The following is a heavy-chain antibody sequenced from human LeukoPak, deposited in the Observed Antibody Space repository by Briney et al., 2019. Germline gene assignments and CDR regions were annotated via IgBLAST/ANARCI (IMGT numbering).Heavy chain of an antibody. CDR1: GGSFSGYY. Sequence: PSETLSLTCAVYGGSFSGYYWSWIRQPPGKGLEWIGEINHSGSTNYNPSLKSRVTISVDTSKNQFSLKLSSVTAADTAVYYCARGDSSSWRTIDYWGQGTLVTVSS. CDR2: INHSGST. D-gene: IGHD6-13*01. J-gene: IGHJ4*02. CDR3: ARGDSSSWRTIDY. V-gene: IGHV4-34*01.